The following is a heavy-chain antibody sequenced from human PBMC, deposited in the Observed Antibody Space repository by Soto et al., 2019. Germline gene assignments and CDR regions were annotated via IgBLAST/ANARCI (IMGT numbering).Heavy chain of an antibody. V-gene: IGHV3-72*01. CDR2: SRRKADRYST. D-gene: IGHD5-12*01. J-gene: IGHJ4*02. CDR1: GFTFSDHN. Sequence: EVPVVESGGGLVQPGGSLRLSCAVSGFTFSDHNMDWARQAPGKGLEWVGRSRRKADRYSTEYAASVKGRFSMSRDDSENSLYLQMNSLQAEDTAVYYCAVDIVGTGSFWGQGTLVTVSS. CDR3: AVDIVGTGSF.